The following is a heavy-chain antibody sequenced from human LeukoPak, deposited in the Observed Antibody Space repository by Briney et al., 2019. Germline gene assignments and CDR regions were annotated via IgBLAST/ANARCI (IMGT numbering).Heavy chain of an antibody. CDR2: IYYSGST. Sequence: SETLSLTCTVSGGSISSYYWSWIRQPPGKGLEWIGYIYYSGSTNYNPSLKSRVTISVDTSKNQFSLKLSSVTAADTAVYYCAAFSLSSGYAPPIWGQGTMVTVSS. J-gene: IGHJ3*02. CDR1: GGSISSYY. V-gene: IGHV4-59*08. CDR3: AAFSLSSGYAPPI. D-gene: IGHD3-22*01.